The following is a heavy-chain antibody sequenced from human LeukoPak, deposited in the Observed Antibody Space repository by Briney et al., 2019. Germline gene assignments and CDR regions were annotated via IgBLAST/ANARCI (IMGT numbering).Heavy chain of an antibody. CDR2: INVGNGNT. CDR3: ARSTCSSTRCLLNWFDP. CDR1: GYTFSTYA. D-gene: IGHD2-2*01. Sequence: ASVKVSCKASGYTFSTYAMHWVRQARGQRLEWMGWINVGNGNTKYSQKFQGRVTITRDTLASTAYMELSSLRSEDTAVYYCARSTCSSTRCLLNWFDPWGQGTLVTVSS. V-gene: IGHV1-3*01. J-gene: IGHJ5*02.